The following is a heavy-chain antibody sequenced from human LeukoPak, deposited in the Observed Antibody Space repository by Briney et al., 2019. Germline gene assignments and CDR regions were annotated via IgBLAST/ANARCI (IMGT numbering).Heavy chain of an antibody. V-gene: IGHV4-34*01. CDR2: INHSGST. CDR1: GGSFSGYY. J-gene: IGHJ6*02. Sequence: SETLSLTCAAYGGSFSGYYWSWIRQPPGKGLEWIGEINHSGSTNYNPSLKSRVTISVDTSKNQFSLKLSSVTAADTAVYYCARTMVRGVYYYYYYGMDVWGQGTTVTVSS. CDR3: ARTMVRGVYYYYYYGMDV. D-gene: IGHD3-10*01.